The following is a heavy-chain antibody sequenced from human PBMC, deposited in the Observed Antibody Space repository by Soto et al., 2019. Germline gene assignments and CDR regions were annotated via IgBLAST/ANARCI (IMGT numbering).Heavy chain of an antibody. CDR2: INPNSGGT. V-gene: IGHV1-2*02. Sequence: QVQLVQSGAEVKKPGASVKVSCKASGYTFTGYYMHWVRQAPGQGLEWMGWINPNSGGTNYAQKFQGRVTMTRDTSISTAYMELSRLRSDDTAVYYCARGGGLKYYDILTGYSDYGMDVWGQGTTVTVSS. D-gene: IGHD3-9*01. J-gene: IGHJ6*02. CDR3: ARGGGLKYYDILTGYSDYGMDV. CDR1: GYTFTGYY.